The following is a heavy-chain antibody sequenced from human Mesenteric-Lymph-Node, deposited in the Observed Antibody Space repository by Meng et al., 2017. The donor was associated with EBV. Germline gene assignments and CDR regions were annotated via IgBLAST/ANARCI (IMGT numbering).Heavy chain of an antibody. V-gene: IGHV3-23*01. CDR2: ITNRGDQS. J-gene: IGHJ4*02. CDR3: ATTTMIRVWD. Sequence: EVQLWGSGGVVVQPGGSLRLSCAASGFTLDDYTMHWVRQAPGKGLEWVSLITNRGDQSYYAGSVKGRFTISRDNSKNMLYLHMNSLSAEDTAVYYCATTTMIRVWDWGQGTLVTVSS. CDR1: GFTLDDYT. D-gene: IGHD3-10*01.